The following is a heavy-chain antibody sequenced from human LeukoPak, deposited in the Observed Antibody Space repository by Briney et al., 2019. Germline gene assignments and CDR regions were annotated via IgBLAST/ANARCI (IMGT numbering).Heavy chain of an antibody. CDR2: INPSGGRT. J-gene: IGHJ4*02. V-gene: IGHV1-46*01. D-gene: IGHD3-3*01. CDR1: GYTFTTYY. CDR3: ARLAPDPPNYDFWSGYPAFDY. Sequence: GASVKVSCKASGYTFTTYYMHWVRQAPGQGLEWMGVINPSGGRTSYAQKFQGRVTISVDTSKNQFSLKLSSVTAADTAVYYCARLAPDPPNYDFWSGYPAFDYWGQGTLVTVSS.